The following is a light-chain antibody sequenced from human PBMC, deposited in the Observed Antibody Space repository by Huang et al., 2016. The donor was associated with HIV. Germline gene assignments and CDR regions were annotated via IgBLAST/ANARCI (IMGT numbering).Light chain of an antibody. CDR1: QDISNY. Sequence: DIQMTQSPSSLSASVGDRVTITCQASQDISNYLNWYQHKPGEAPKLLIYDASNLETGVPSRFRCSGSGTDFTFTISSLQPEDIATYYCQQYDNLPRTFGQGTKVEVK. CDR2: DAS. CDR3: QQYDNLPRT. V-gene: IGKV1-33*01. J-gene: IGKJ1*01.